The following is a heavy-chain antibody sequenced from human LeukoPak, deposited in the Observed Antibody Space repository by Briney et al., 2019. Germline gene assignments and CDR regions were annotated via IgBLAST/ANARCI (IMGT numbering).Heavy chain of an antibody. CDR2: IWYDGSNK. CDR1: GFTFSSYG. V-gene: IGHV3-33*01. D-gene: IGHD6-19*01. CDR3: ARASGVQWLVPPWFDP. J-gene: IGHJ5*02. Sequence: GGSLRLSCAASGFTFSSYGMHWVRQAPGKGLEWVAIIWYDGSNKYYADSVKGRFTISRDNSKNTLYLQMNSLRVEDTAVYYCARASGVQWLVPPWFDPWGQGTLVTVSS.